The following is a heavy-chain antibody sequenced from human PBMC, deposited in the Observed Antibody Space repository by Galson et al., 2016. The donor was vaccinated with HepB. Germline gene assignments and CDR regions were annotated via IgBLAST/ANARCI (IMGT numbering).Heavy chain of an antibody. CDR3: ARDRRVGPTPTSLNS. J-gene: IGHJ4*02. Sequence: SLRLSCAASGFTFSSYGMHWVRQAPGKGLEWVAVIWYDGSNKYYADSVKGRFTISRDNSKNTLYLQMNSLTAEDTAVYYCARDRRVGPTPTSLNSWGQGTLVTVSS. CDR1: GFTFSSYG. D-gene: IGHD1-26*01. CDR2: IWYDGSNK. V-gene: IGHV3-33*01.